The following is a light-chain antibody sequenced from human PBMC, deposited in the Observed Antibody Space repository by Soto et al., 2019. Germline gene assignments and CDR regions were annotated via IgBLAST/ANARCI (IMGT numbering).Light chain of an antibody. J-gene: IGKJ1*01. V-gene: IGKV3-15*01. CDR3: QQYNNWPPMA. CDR1: QSVSSN. Sequence: EIVMTQSPATLSVSPGERATLSCRASQSVSSNLAWYQQKPGQAPRLLIYGASNRATGIPARFSGSVSGTEFTLTISSLQSEDFAVYYCQQYNNWPPMAFGQGTKVEIK. CDR2: GAS.